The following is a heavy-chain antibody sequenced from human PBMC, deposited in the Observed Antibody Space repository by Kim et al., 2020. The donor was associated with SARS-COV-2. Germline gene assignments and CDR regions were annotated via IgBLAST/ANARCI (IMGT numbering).Heavy chain of an antibody. J-gene: IGHJ2*01. CDR3: ARDGYCSGGSCYRPINFMWYFDL. CDR1: GFTFSSYE. CDR2: ISSSGSTI. D-gene: IGHD2-15*01. Sequence: GGSLRLSCAASGFTFSSYEMNWVRQAPGKGLEWVSYISSSGSTIYYADSVKGRFTISRDNAKNSLYLQMNSLRAEDTAVYYCARDGYCSGGSCYRPINFMWYFDLWGRGTLVTVSS. V-gene: IGHV3-48*03.